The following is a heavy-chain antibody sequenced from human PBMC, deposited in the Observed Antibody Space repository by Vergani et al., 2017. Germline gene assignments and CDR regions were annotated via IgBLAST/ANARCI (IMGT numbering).Heavy chain of an antibody. D-gene: IGHD3-22*01. Sequence: QVQLVQSGAEVKKPGASVKVSCKASGYTFTSYDINWVRQATGQGLEWMGWMNPNSGNTGYAQKFQGRVTMTTDTSTSTAYMELRSLRSDDTAVYYCARARYDSSGYYSRPLNYWGQGTLVTVSS. CDR1: GYTFTSYD. CDR2: MNPNSGNT. V-gene: IGHV1-8*01. J-gene: IGHJ4*02. CDR3: ARARYDSSGYYSRPLNY.